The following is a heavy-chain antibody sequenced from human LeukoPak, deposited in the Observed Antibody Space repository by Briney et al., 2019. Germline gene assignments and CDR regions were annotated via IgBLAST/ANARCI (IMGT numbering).Heavy chain of an antibody. D-gene: IGHD3-3*01. CDR1: GFTVSSNY. CDR3: ARLGLTIFGSFDY. J-gene: IGHJ4*02. V-gene: IGHV3-30-3*01. Sequence: GGSLRLSCAASGFTVSSNYMSWVRQAPGKGLEWVAVISYDGSNKYYADSVKGRFTISRDNSKNTLYLQMNSLRAEDTAVYYCARLGLTIFGSFDYWGQGTLVTVSS. CDR2: ISYDGSNK.